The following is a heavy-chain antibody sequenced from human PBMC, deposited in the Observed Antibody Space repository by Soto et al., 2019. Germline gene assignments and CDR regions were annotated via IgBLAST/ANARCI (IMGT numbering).Heavy chain of an antibody. D-gene: IGHD3-10*01. J-gene: IGHJ6*02. CDR3: ARAFELDYYGMDV. Sequence: GGSLRLSCAASGFTFSSYGMHWVRQAPGKGLEWVAVIWYDGSNKYYADSVKGRFTISRDNSKNTLYLQMNSLRAEDTAVYYCARAFELDYYGMDVWGQGTTVTVSS. CDR1: GFTFSSYG. CDR2: IWYDGSNK. V-gene: IGHV3-33*01.